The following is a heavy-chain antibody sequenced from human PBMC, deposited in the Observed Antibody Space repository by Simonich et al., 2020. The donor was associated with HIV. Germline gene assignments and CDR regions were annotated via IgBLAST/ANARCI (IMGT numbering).Heavy chain of an antibody. V-gene: IGHV3-23*01. J-gene: IGHJ4*02. CDR3: AKDRYYNFWSGYYDY. Sequence: EVQLLESGGGLVQPGGSLRLSCAASGFTFSSYAVSWVRQAPGKGLWGVSAIRGSGGSKYYADSVKGRFTISRDNSKNTLYLQMNSLRAEDTAVYYCAKDRYYNFWSGYYDYWGQGTLVTVSS. CDR1: GFTFSSYA. CDR2: IRGSGGSK. D-gene: IGHD3-3*01.